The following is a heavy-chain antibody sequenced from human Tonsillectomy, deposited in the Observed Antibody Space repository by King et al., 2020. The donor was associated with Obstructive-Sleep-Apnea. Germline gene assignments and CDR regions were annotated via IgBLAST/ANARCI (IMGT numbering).Heavy chain of an antibody. J-gene: IGHJ5*02. CDR2: IYYSGST. D-gene: IGHD6-13*01. Sequence: LQLQESGPGLVKPSETLSLTCTVSGGSISSSSYYWGWIRQPPGKGLEWIGSIYYSGSTYYNPSLKSRVTISVDTSKNQFSLKLSSVTAADTAVYYCARDERDSSSWYENLGENWFDPWGQGTLVTVSS. CDR1: GGSISSSSYY. V-gene: IGHV4-39*07. CDR3: ARDERDSSSWYENLGENWFDP.